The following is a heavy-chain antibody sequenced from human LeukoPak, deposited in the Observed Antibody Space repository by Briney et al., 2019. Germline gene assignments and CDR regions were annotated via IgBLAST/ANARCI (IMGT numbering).Heavy chain of an antibody. CDR1: GGSISSYY. J-gene: IGHJ6*03. D-gene: IGHD5-18*01. CDR2: IYTSGST. Sequence: SETLSLTCTVSGGSISSYYWSWIRQPAGKGLEWIGRIYTSGSTNYNPSLKSRVTISVDTSNNQFSLKLSSVTAADTAVYYCARDPKSYGYGRDYYMDVWGKGTTVTVSS. CDR3: ARDPKSYGYGRDYYMDV. V-gene: IGHV4-4*07.